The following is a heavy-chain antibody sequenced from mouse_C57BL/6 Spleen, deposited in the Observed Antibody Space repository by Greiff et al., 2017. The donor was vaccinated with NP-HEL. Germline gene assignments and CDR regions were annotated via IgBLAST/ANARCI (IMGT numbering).Heavy chain of an antibody. J-gene: IGHJ2*01. V-gene: IGHV1-22*01. CDR1: GYTFTDYN. Sequence: VQLKQSGPELVKPGASVKMSCKASGYTFTDYNMHWVKQSHGKSLEWIGYINPNNGGTSYNQKFKGKATLTVNKSSSTAYMELRSLTSEDSAVYYCARWGYGSSYGNDYWGQGTTLTVSS. D-gene: IGHD1-1*01. CDR2: INPNNGGT. CDR3: ARWGYGSSYGNDY.